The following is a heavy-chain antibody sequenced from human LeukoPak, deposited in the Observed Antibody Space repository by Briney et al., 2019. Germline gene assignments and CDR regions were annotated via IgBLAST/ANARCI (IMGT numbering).Heavy chain of an antibody. J-gene: IGHJ5*02. V-gene: IGHV4-39*01. CDR2: IYYSGST. CDR1: GGSISSSSYY. CDR3: ARHRIVVVPAAIPNWFDP. Sequence: SETLSLTCTVSGGSISSSSYYWGWIRQPPGKGLEWIGSIYYSGSTYYNPSLKSRVTVSVDTSKNQFSLKLSSVTAADTAVYYCARHRIVVVPAAIPNWFDPWGQGTLVTVSS. D-gene: IGHD2-2*01.